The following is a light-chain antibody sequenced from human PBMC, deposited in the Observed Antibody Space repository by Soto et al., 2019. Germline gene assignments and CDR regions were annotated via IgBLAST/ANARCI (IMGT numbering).Light chain of an antibody. V-gene: IGKV3-15*01. Sequence: EIVLSQSPGTLSLSPGERATLSCRASQSVSSSYLAWYQQKPGQAPRLLIYGASTRAIGIPARFSGSGFGTEFTLTISSLQSEDFVVYYCQQYSSWPLLSFGGGTKVDIK. CDR1: QSVSSSY. CDR3: QQYSSWPLLS. J-gene: IGKJ4*01. CDR2: GAS.